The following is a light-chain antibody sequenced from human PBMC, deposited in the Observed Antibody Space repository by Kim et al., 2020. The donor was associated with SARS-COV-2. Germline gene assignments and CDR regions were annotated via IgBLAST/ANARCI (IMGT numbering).Light chain of an antibody. CDR2: GKN. V-gene: IGLV3-19*01. CDR1: RLRSHY. CDR3: QFRDNSDDHLRV. J-gene: IGLJ1*01. Sequence: DQTATSTSQGARLRSHYASWYQQNPGQAPRLVMYGKNNRAPGIPDPFSGSKSGNPASLTIVGTQPEDEADYYCQFRDNSDDHLRVFGTGTKVTVL.